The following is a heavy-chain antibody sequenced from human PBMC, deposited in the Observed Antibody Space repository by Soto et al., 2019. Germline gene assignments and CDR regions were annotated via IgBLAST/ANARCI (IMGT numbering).Heavy chain of an antibody. J-gene: IGHJ6*02. D-gene: IGHD4-17*01. V-gene: IGHV1-69*12. Sequence: QVQLVQSGAEVKKPGSSVKVSCKASGGTFSSYAISWVRQAPGQGLEWMGGIIPIFGTANYAQKFQGRVTIPADETPSTAYMELSSLRSEATAVYYCARVPKPTAYGDYVNYYYGMDVWGQWTTVTVSS. CDR1: GGTFSSYA. CDR2: IIPIFGTA. CDR3: ARVPKPTAYGDYVNYYYGMDV.